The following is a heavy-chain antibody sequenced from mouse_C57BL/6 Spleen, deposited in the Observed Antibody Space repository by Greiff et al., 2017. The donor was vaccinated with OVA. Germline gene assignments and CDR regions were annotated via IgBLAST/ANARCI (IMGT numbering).Heavy chain of an antibody. CDR1: GYTFTSYW. J-gene: IGHJ2*01. D-gene: IGHD1-1*01. V-gene: IGHV1-69*01. CDR3: ARRGTTEYYFDY. CDR2: IDPSDSYT. Sequence: VQLQQPGAELVMPGASVKLSCKASGYTFTSYWMHWVKQRPGQGLEWIGEIDPSDSYTNYNQKFKGKSTLTVDKSSSTAYMQLSSLTSEDSAVYYCARRGTTEYYFDYWGQGTTLTVSS.